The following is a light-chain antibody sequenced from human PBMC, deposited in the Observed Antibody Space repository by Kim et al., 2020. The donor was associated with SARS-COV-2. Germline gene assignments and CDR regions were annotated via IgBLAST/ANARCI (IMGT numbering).Light chain of an antibody. J-gene: IGKJ3*01. V-gene: IGKV1-39*01. CDR1: QNINRY. Sequence: ASVGDRGTITCRASQNINRYLNWYQQKPGKAPKLLIYAASNLQSGVPSRFSGSGSGTDFTLTINSLQLEDFATYYCQQSDSTRFTFGPGTKVDIK. CDR3: QQSDSTRFT. CDR2: AAS.